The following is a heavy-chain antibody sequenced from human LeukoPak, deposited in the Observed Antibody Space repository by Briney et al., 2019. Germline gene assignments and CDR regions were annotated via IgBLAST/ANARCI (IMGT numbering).Heavy chain of an antibody. V-gene: IGHV1-18*01. D-gene: IGHD6-13*01. Sequence: GASVKVSCRASGYSLAVYGISWVREARGRGLEWIGWISTYSSNTNYALNLQGRITVTTETSRSTAYMELRSLRSDDTAVYYCARVGAAPGHIGYWGQGTQLTVSS. CDR1: GYSLAVYG. J-gene: IGHJ4*02. CDR3: ARVGAAPGHIGY. CDR2: ISTYSSNT.